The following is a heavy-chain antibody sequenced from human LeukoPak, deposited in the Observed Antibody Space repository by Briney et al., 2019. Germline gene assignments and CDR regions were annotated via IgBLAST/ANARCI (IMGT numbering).Heavy chain of an antibody. D-gene: IGHD3-22*01. J-gene: IGHJ4*02. CDR2: INPSGGST. Sequence: GASVKVSCKASGYTFTSYYMHWVRQAPGQGLEWMGIINPSGGSTSYAQKFQGRVTMTRDMSTSTVYMELSRLRSDDTAVYYCARGGYYYDSSGYSWYFDYWGQGTLVTVSS. V-gene: IGHV1-46*01. CDR3: ARGGYYYDSSGYSWYFDY. CDR1: GYTFTSYY.